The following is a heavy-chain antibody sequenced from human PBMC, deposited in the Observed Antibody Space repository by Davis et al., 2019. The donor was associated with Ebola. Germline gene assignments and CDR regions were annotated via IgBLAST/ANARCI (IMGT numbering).Heavy chain of an antibody. CDR2: IYYSGST. CDR1: GGSISSGGYY. CDR3: ARGRWFDY. V-gene: IGHV4-61*08. J-gene: IGHJ4*02. Sequence: MPSETLSLTCTVSGGSISSGGYYWSWIRQHPGKGLEWIGYIYYSGSTNYNPSLKSRVTISVDTSKNQFSLKLSSVTAADTAVYYCARGRWFDYWGQGTLVTVSS. D-gene: IGHD2-15*01.